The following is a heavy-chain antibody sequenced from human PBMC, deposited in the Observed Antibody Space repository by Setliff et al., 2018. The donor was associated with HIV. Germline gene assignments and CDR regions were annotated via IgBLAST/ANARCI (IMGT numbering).Heavy chain of an antibody. D-gene: IGHD3-10*01. V-gene: IGHV3-15*01. CDR3: TTYNQGVPQS. CDR2: IQPRVGGATA. Sequence: PGGSLRLSCAASGFSFNNAWMAGVRQAPGKGLEWVGRIQPRVGGATADYAAPVQGRFTNSRDDSKNTLYLEMNSLKTEDTAVYYCTTYNQGVPQSWGQGTLVTVSS. CDR1: GFSFNNAW. J-gene: IGHJ4*02.